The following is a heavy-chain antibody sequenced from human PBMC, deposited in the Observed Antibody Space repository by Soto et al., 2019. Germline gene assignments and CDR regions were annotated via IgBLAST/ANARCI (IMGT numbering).Heavy chain of an antibody. V-gene: IGHV1-2*02. J-gene: IGHJ4*02. D-gene: IGHD5-18*01. CDR2: INPNSGDT. CDR3: ANRYSYVHF. Sequence: GSVKVSLKSSGYSFTGYYIHWVRQAPGQGLEWMGWINPNSGDTNYAQKFQGRVTMTRDTSLSTAYMELSSLRSYDTAFYYCANRYSYVHFWGQGTLVTVSS. CDR1: GYSFTGYY.